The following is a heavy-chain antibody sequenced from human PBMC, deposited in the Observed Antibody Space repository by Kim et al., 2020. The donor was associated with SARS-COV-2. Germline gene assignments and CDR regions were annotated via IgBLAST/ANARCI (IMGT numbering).Heavy chain of an antibody. J-gene: IGHJ4*02. CDR3: ARGGSSSFGY. D-gene: IGHD6-13*01. V-gene: IGHV3-21*01. Sequence: YIYYADSVKGRFTISRDNAKNSLYLQMNSLRAEDTAVYYCARGGSSSFGYWGQGTLVTVSS. CDR2: YI.